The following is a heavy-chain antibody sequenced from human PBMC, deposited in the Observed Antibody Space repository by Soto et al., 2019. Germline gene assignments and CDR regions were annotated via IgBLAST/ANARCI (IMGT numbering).Heavy chain of an antibody. D-gene: IGHD4-17*01. CDR1: GFTFSSYG. J-gene: IGHJ6*02. V-gene: IGHV3-33*01. Sequence: GGSLRLSCAASGFTFSSYGMHWVRQAPGKGLEWVAVIWYDGSNKYYADSVKGRFTISRDNSKNTLYLQMNSLRAEDTAVYYCARDNDYGDSQLDYYYGMDVWGQGTTVTVSS. CDR2: IWYDGSNK. CDR3: ARDNDYGDSQLDYYYGMDV.